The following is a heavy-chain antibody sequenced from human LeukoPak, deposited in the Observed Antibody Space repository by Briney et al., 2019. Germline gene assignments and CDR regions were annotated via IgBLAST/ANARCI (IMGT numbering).Heavy chain of an antibody. Sequence: SETLSLTCTVSGGSISSYYWSWIRQPPGKGLEWIGYIYYSGSTNYNPSLKSRVTISVDTSKNQFSLKLSSVTAADTAVYYCAREKDYDCFDYWGQGTLVTVSS. CDR2: IYYSGST. CDR1: GGSISSYY. J-gene: IGHJ4*02. V-gene: IGHV4-59*01. CDR3: AREKDYDCFDY. D-gene: IGHD5-12*01.